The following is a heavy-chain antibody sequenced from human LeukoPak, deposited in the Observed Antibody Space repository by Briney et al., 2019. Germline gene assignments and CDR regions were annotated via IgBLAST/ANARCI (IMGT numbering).Heavy chain of an antibody. CDR2: INHSVST. D-gene: IGHD3-22*01. CDR1: GGSFSGYY. J-gene: IGHJ4*02. CDR3: AITDSSGYYCDY. V-gene: IGHV4-34*01. Sequence: PSETLSLTCALSGGSFSGYYWSWIRQPPGKRLGWIGEINHSVSTNYNPSLKSRVTISVDTSKNQFSLKLSSVTAADTDVYYCAITDSSGYYCDYWGQGTLVTVSS.